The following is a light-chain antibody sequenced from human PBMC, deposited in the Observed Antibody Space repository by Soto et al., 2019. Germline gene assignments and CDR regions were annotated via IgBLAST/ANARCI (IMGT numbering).Light chain of an antibody. V-gene: IGKV3-15*01. CDR1: QSVSSN. CDR2: GAS. J-gene: IGKJ1*01. CDR3: QQYINWPQRT. Sequence: EIVMTQSPATLSVSPGERATLSCRASQSVSSNLAWYQQKPGQAPRLLIYGASTRATGIPARFSGSGSGTEFNVTISSLQSEDFAVHYCQQYINWPQRTFGQGTKVEIK.